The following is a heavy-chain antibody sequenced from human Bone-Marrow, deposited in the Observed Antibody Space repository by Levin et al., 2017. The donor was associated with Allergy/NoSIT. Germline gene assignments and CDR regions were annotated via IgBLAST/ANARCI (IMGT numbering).Heavy chain of an antibody. CDR1: GFTFEDYA. J-gene: IGHJ4*02. D-gene: IGHD2-21*02. CDR3: AKDHRDLGSYRTHFDH. CDR2: ISWTSGTI. V-gene: IGHV3-9*01. Sequence: PGGSLRLSCAASGFTFEDYAMHWVRQAPGKGLEWVSSISWTSGTIAYADSVKGRFTISRDNAKNSLYLQMNSLTVEDTAVYYCAKDHRDLGSYRTHFDHWGQGARVTVSS.